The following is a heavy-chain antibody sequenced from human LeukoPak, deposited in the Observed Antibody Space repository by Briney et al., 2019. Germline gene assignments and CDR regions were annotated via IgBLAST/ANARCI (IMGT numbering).Heavy chain of an antibody. V-gene: IGHV4-34*01. CDR3: AGGVFLFYYYGMDV. CDR2: INHSGST. CDR1: GGSFSGYC. Sequence: SETLSLTCAVYGGSFSGYCWSWIRQPPGKGLEWIGEINHSGSTNYNPSLKSRVTISVDTSKNQFSLKLSSVTAADTAVYYCAGGVFLFYYYGMDVWGQGTTVTVSS. D-gene: IGHD2-21*01. J-gene: IGHJ6*02.